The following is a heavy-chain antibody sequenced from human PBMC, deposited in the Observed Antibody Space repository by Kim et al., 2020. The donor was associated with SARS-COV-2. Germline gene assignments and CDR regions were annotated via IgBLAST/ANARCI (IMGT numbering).Heavy chain of an antibody. V-gene: IGHV1-18*01. D-gene: IGHD5-12*01. Sequence: ASVKVSCKASGYTFTSYGISWVRQAPGQGLEWMGWISAYNGNTNYAQKLQGRVTMTTDTSTSTAYMELRSLRSDDTAVYYCARDGRSNSGYVVRGLLDYWGQGTLVTVSS. CDR1: GYTFTSYG. CDR2: ISAYNGNT. CDR3: ARDGRSNSGYVVRGLLDY. J-gene: IGHJ4*02.